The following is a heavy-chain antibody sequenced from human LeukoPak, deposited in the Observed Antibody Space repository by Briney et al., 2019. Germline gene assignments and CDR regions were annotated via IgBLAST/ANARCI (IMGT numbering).Heavy chain of an antibody. CDR3: ARDRGRTVAYYYGMDV. Sequence: SETLSLTCAVSGDSISSEGYSWSWIRQPPGTGLEWIGYIYHSGSTYYNPSLKSRVTISVDRSKNQFSLKLSSVSAADTAVYYCARDRGRTVAYYYGMDVWGQGTTVTVSS. J-gene: IGHJ6*02. CDR1: GDSISSEGYS. CDR2: IYHSGST. V-gene: IGHV4-30-2*01. D-gene: IGHD1-26*01.